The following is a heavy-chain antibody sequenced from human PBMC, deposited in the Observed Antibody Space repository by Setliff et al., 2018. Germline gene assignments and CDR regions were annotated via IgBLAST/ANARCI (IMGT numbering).Heavy chain of an antibody. CDR2: IYDSGSI. V-gene: IGHV4-59*12. CDR3: ARCSGSYDAFDI. CDR1: GGSISSYY. Sequence: PSETLSLTCTVSGGSISSYYWTWIRQSPGKGLEWIGNIYDSGSINYNPSLKSRVTISVDTSKNQFSLKLSSVTAADTAVYYCARCSGSYDAFDIWGQGTMVTVSS. J-gene: IGHJ3*02. D-gene: IGHD1-26*01.